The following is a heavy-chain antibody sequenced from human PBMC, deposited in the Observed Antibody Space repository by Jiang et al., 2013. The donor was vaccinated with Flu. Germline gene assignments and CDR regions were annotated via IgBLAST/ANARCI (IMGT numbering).Heavy chain of an antibody. D-gene: IGHD2-15*01. CDR3: ARENSDIVVVVAATGXKYYYYYGMDV. CDR2: IKQDGSEK. V-gene: IGHV3-7*01. CDR1: GFTFSSYW. J-gene: IGHJ6*02. Sequence: VQLVESGGGLVQPGGSLRLSCAASGFTFSSYWMSWVRQAPGKGLEWVANIKQDGSEKYYVDSVKGRFTISRDNAKNSLYLQMNSLRAEDTAVYYCARENSDIVVVVAATGXKYYYYYGMDVWGQGTTVTVSS.